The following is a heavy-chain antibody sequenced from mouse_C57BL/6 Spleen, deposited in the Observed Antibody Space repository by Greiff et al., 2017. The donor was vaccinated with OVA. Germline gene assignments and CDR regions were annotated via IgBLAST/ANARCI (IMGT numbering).Heavy chain of an antibody. Sequence: QVQLKESGPELVRPGASVKISCKASGYAFSSSWMNWVKQRPGKGLEWIGRIYPGDGDTNYNGKFKGKATLTADKSSSTAYMQLSSLTSEDSAVYFGARCENYYGSSPWFAYWGQGTLVTVSA. V-gene: IGHV1-82*01. CDR3: ARCENYYGSSPWFAY. CDR1: GYAFSSSW. J-gene: IGHJ3*01. D-gene: IGHD1-1*01. CDR2: IYPGDGDT.